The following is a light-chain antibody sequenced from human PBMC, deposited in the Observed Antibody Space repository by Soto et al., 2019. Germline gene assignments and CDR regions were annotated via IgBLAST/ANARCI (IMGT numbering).Light chain of an antibody. V-gene: IGKV3-20*01. J-gene: IGKJ4*01. Sequence: EIVLTQSPGTLSLSPGERATLSCRASQSVSSNYLAWYQHRPGQAPRLLIYGASSRATGIPDRFSGSGSGTDFTLTIGRLEPEDFAVYYCQQYATSPALTFGGGTKVDIK. CDR2: GAS. CDR1: QSVSSNY. CDR3: QQYATSPALT.